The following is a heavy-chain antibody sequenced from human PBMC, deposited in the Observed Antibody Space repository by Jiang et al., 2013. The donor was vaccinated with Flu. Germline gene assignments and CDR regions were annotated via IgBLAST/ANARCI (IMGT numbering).Heavy chain of an antibody. D-gene: IGHD4-17*01. Sequence: GLVKPSETLSLTCTVSDGSISSSRYYWGWIRQPPGKGLEWIGSIYYSGSTYYNPSLKSRVTISVDTSKNQFSLKLSSVTAADTAVYYCARIYGEMLRREYFQHWGQGTLVTVSS. J-gene: IGHJ1*01. V-gene: IGHV4-39*01. CDR2: IYYSGST. CDR1: DGSISSSRYY. CDR3: ARIYGEMLRREYFQH.